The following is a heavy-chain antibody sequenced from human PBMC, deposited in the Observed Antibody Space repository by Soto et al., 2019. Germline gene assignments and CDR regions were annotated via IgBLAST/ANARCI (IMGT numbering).Heavy chain of an antibody. CDR2: INAGNGNT. V-gene: IGHV1-3*01. J-gene: IGHJ5*02. D-gene: IGHD4-17*01. Sequence: ASVKVSCKASGYTFTGYAMHWVRQAPGQRLEWMGWINAGNGNTKYSQKFQGRVTITRDTSASTAYMELSSLRSEDTAVYYCARLREYYGDYEGWLDPWGQGTLVTVSS. CDR1: GYTFTGYA. CDR3: ARLREYYGDYEGWLDP.